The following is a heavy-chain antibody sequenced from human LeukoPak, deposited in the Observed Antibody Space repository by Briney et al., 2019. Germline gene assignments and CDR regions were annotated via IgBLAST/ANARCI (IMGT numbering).Heavy chain of an antibody. D-gene: IGHD6-13*01. V-gene: IGHV3-9*01. J-gene: IGHJ4*02. CDR1: GFTFSSYE. CDR2: ITWKSDNT. Sequence: PGGSLRLSCAASGFTFSSYEMNCVRQAPGKGLEGVSGITWKSDNTDYPVSVKGRLTISRDNAKNSLYLQMNSLRAEDTALYYCAKDRYSSSWYSIDYWGQGTLVTVSS. CDR3: AKDRYSSSWYSIDY.